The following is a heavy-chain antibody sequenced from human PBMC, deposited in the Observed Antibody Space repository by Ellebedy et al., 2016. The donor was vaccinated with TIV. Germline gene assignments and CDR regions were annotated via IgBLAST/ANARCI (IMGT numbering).Heavy chain of an antibody. V-gene: IGHV3-74*01. CDR3: ASGLTGDYGAFDV. CDR1: GFTFSTYW. Sequence: GESLKISCAASGFTFSTYWMHWVRQAPGKGLVWVSRINSDGSNSNYADSVRGRFTISRDNAKNLLSLHMNTLRAEDTAVYYCASGLTGDYGAFDVWGPGTMVTVSS. D-gene: IGHD4-17*01. CDR2: INSDGSNS. J-gene: IGHJ3*01.